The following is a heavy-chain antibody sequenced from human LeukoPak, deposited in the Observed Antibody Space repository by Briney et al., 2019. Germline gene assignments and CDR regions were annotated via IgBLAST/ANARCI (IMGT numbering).Heavy chain of an antibody. CDR1: GYTFTGYY. V-gene: IGHV1-2*02. CDR3: AREHQPFYYMDV. Sequence: EASVKVSCKASGYTFTGYYMHWVRQAPGQGLEWMGWINPNSGGTNYAQKFQGRVTMTRDTSISTAYMELSRLRSDDTAEYYCAREHQPFYYMDVWGKGTTVTVSS. J-gene: IGHJ6*03. CDR2: INPNSGGT.